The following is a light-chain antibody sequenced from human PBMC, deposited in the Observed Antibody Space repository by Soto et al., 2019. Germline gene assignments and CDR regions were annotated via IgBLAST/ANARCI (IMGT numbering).Light chain of an antibody. J-gene: IGKJ3*01. CDR3: QHYSTYSGT. CDR2: RAS. CDR1: QSIGDW. Sequence: DVQMAQSPSTLSASVGDRVTITCRASQSIGDWLAWFQHKPGKAPALLIYRASYLESGVPSRFSGSGSGTEFTITISSLQPDNFSTYYFQHYSTYSGTFGPGTTVEIK. V-gene: IGKV1-5*03.